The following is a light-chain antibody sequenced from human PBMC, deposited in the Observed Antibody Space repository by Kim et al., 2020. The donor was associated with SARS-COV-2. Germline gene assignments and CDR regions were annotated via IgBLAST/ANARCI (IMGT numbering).Light chain of an antibody. V-gene: IGLV3-27*01. Sequence: SYELTQPSSVSVSPGQTARITCSGDVLAKKYARWFQQKPGQAPVLVIYKDSERPSGIPERFSGSSSETTVTLTISGAQVEDEADYYCYSAADNNSWVFGGGTQLTVL. CDR1: VLAKKY. CDR2: KDS. CDR3: YSAADNNSWV. J-gene: IGLJ3*02.